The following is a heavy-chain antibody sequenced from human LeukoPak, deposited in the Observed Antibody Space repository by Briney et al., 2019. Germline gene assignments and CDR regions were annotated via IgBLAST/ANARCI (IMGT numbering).Heavy chain of an antibody. CDR2: INPNSGDT. Sequence: RASVKVSCKASGCIFTGCYMHWVRQAPGQGLEWMGWINPNSGDTNYAQNFQGRVTMTRDTSISTVYMEVSRLRSDDTAVYYCARDMCSGDSCYFDFWGQGTLVTVSS. D-gene: IGHD2-15*01. CDR1: GCIFTGCY. V-gene: IGHV1-2*02. J-gene: IGHJ4*02. CDR3: ARDMCSGDSCYFDF.